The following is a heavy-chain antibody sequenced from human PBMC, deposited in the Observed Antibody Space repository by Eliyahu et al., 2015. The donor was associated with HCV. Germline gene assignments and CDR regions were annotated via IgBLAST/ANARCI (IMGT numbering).Heavy chain of an antibody. CDR2: IRNKANSYAT. J-gene: IGHJ3*02. Sequence: EVQLVESGGGLVQPGGSLKLSCAASGFSFSGSAMHWVRQASGKGLEWVGRIRNKANSYATVYAASVKGRFTISRDDSKNTAYLQMNSLKTEDTAVYYCTRHRRYYDSSAYYDAFDIWGQGTMVTVSS. CDR3: TRHRRYYDSSAYYDAFDI. D-gene: IGHD3-22*01. V-gene: IGHV3-73*01. CDR1: GFSFSGSA.